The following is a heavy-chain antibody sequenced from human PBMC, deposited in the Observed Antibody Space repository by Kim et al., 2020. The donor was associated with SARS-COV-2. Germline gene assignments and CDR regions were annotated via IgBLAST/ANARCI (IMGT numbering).Heavy chain of an antibody. CDR1: GLIFSNFN. Sequence: GGSLRLSCAASGLIFSNFNMNWVRQAPGKGLEWVSSISFTSTHTYYADSVKGRFTISRDNAKNSLFLQMNSLTVEDTAVYFCASYGDSVSYWGQGTPVTV. CDR3: ASYGDSVSY. V-gene: IGHV3-21*01. CDR2: ISFTSTHT. J-gene: IGHJ4*02. D-gene: IGHD4-17*01.